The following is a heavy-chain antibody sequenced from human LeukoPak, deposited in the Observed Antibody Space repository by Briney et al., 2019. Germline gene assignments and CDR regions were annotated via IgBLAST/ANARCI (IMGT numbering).Heavy chain of an antibody. CDR1: GGSFSGYY. CDR2: INHSGST. D-gene: IGHD3-10*01. Sequence: PSETLSLTCAVYGGSFSGYYWGWIRQPPGKGLEWIGEINHSGSTNYNPSLKSRVTISVDTSKNQFSLKLSSVTAADTAVYYCARTVSYYGSGSYYRNWGQGTLVTVSS. V-gene: IGHV4-34*01. CDR3: ARTVSYYGSGSYYRN. J-gene: IGHJ4*02.